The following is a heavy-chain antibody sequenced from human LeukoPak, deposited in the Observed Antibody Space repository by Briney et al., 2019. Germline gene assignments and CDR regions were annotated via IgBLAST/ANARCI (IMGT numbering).Heavy chain of an antibody. Sequence: GGSLRLSCAASGFTFDDYGMSWVRQAPGKGLEWVSGINWNGGSTGYADSVKGRFTISRDNAKNSLYLQMNSLRAEDTALYYCTIGDYGGRRDNYYYYMDVWGKGTTVTVSS. D-gene: IGHD4-17*01. CDR3: TIGDYGGRRDNYYYYMDV. CDR2: INWNGGST. J-gene: IGHJ6*03. V-gene: IGHV3-20*04. CDR1: GFTFDDYG.